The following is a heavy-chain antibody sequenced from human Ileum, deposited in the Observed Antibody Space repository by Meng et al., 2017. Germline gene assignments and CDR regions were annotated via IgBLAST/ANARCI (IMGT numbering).Heavy chain of an antibody. CDR2: IRSKANSYAT. CDR1: GFTFSGSA. Sequence: GESLKISCAASGFTFSGSAMHWVRQASGKGLEWVGRIRSKANSYATAYAASVEGRFTISRDDSKNTAYLQMNSLKTEDTAMYYCTSTFGVADTLYHYYYGMDVWGQGTTVTVSS. D-gene: IGHD3-3*01. J-gene: IGHJ6*02. CDR3: TSTFGVADTLYHYYYGMDV. V-gene: IGHV3-73*01.